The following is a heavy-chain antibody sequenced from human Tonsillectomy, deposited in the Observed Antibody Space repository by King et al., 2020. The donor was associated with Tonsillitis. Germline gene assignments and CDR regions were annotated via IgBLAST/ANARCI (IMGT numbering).Heavy chain of an antibody. D-gene: IGHD5-12*01. J-gene: IGHJ6*03. V-gene: IGHV3-11*01. CDR3: ARVFREWLPVYYYMDV. CDR2: ISSSGSTI. CDR1: GFTFSDYY. Sequence: VQLVQSGGGLVKPGGSLRLSCAASGFTFSDYYMSWIRQAPGKGLEWVSYISSSGSTIYYADSVKGRFTISRDNAKNSLYLQMNSLRAEDTAVYYCARVFREWLPVYYYMDVWGKGTTVTVSS.